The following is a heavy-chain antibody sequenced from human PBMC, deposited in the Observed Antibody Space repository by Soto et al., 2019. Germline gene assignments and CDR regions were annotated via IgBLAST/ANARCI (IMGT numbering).Heavy chain of an antibody. CDR2: ISSSGSTI. D-gene: IGHD3-3*01. J-gene: IGHJ6*02. V-gene: IGHV3-48*03. CDR1: GFTFSSYE. Sequence: EVQLVESGGGLVQPGGSLRLSCAASGFTFSSYEMNWVRQAPGKGLEWVSYISSSGSTIYYADSVKGRLTISRDNAKNALYLQMHSLRGEDTAVYYCARGDYDFWSGYHGMDVWGQGTTVTVSS. CDR3: ARGDYDFWSGYHGMDV.